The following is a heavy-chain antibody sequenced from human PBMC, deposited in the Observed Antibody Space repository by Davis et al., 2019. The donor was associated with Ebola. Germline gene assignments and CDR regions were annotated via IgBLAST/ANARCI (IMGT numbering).Heavy chain of an antibody. CDR3: ARDPSPAYDILIYGMDV. J-gene: IGHJ6*02. D-gene: IGHD3-9*01. CDR1: GFTFSSYG. Sequence: GGSLRLSCAASGFTFSSYGMHWVRQAPGKGLEWVAVIWYDGSNKYYADSVKGRFTISRDNSKNTLYLQMNSLRAEDTAVYYCARDPSPAYDILIYGMDVWGQGTTVTVSS. CDR2: IWYDGSNK. V-gene: IGHV3-33*01.